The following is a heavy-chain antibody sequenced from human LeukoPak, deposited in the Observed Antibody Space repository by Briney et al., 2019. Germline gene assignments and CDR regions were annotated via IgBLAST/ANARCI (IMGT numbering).Heavy chain of an antibody. CDR1: GLTVSHNY. Sequence: GGSLRLSCAGSGLTVSHNYMGWVRQSPGKGLECVSFIYRGGATHYADSVKGRFTISRDISKNTLFLQMNSLRAEDTVVYFCARIFNLSGSFGHFDYWGQGALVTVSA. V-gene: IGHV3-53*01. CDR3: ARIFNLSGSFGHFDY. J-gene: IGHJ4*02. CDR2: IYRGGAT. D-gene: IGHD5-12*01.